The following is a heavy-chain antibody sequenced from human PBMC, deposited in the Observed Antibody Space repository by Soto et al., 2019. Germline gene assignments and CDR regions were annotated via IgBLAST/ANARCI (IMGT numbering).Heavy chain of an antibody. V-gene: IGHV1-2*04. D-gene: IGHD3-10*01. J-gene: IGHJ6*03. CDR3: ARGRILWSPHYYMDV. CDR1: GYTFTGYY. Sequence: ASVKVSSKDSGYTFTGYYMHWLRQAPGQGLEWMGWINPNSGGTNYAQKFQGWVTMTRDTSISTAYMELSRLRSDDTAVYYCARGRILWSPHYYMDVWGKGTAVTVSS. CDR2: INPNSGGT.